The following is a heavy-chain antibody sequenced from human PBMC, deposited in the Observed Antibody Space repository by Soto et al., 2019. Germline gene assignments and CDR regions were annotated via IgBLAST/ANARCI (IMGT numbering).Heavy chain of an antibody. CDR1: GGSISSSYW. V-gene: IGHV4-4*02. Sequence: PSETLSLTCAVSGGSISSSYWWTWVRQAPGKGLQWIGEIYHSGITNYNPSLRSRVSMSVDKSNNEFSLSLTSVTAADTAVYYCATLPPRIVVVFTEMPTRGQRIFVTVSS. CDR2: IYHSGIT. D-gene: IGHD2-21*01. J-gene: IGHJ4*02. CDR3: ATLPPRIVVVFTEMPT.